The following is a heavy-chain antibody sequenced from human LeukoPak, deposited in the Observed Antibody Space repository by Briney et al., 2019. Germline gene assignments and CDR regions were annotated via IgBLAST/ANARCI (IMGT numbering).Heavy chain of an antibody. D-gene: IGHD3-3*02. V-gene: IGHV4-30-2*01. J-gene: IGHJ6*02. Sequence: SETLSLTCAVSGGSISSGGYSWSWIRQPPGKGLEWIGYIYHSGSTYYNPSLKSRVTISVDRSKNQFSLKLSSVTAADTAVYYWARAPIVGVVIGGMDVWGQGTTVTVSS. CDR3: ARAPIVGVVIGGMDV. CDR2: IYHSGST. CDR1: GGSISSGGYS.